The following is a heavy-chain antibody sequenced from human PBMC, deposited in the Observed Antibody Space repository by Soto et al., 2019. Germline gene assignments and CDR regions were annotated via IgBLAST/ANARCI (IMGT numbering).Heavy chain of an antibody. CDR2: IGGGGGSI. CDR1: GFTFSTFS. V-gene: IGHV3-48*02. D-gene: IGHD1-26*01. CDR3: ARDLAWAFDS. J-gene: IGHJ4*02. Sequence: GSLRLSCAASGFTFSTFSMNWVRQAPGKGLEWLSYIGGGGGSISYADSVKGRFTISRDYGKNTLYLQMSSLRDEDTAVYYCARDLAWAFDSWGQGALVTVSS.